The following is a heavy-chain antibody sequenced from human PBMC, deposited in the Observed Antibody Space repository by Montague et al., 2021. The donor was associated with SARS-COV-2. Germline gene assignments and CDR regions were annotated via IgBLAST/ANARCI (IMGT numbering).Heavy chain of an antibody. CDR2: INHSGST. CDR3: ACGEITTRGLIYYYGMDV. CDR1: GGSFSGYY. D-gene: IGHD4-11*01. V-gene: IGHV4-34*01. Sequence: SETLSLTCAVYGGSFSGYYWTWIRQFPRKGLEWIGEINHSGSTNYNPSLKGRVTISVDTSKNQFSLKLSSVTAADTAVYYCACGEITTRGLIYYYGMDVWGQGTTVTVSS. J-gene: IGHJ6*02.